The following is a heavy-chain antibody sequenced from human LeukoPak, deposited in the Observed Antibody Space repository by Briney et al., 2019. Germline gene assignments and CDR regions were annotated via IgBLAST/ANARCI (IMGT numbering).Heavy chain of an antibody. J-gene: IGHJ4*02. V-gene: IGHV3-30-3*01. CDR1: GFTFSSYA. D-gene: IGHD3-3*01. CDR2: ISYDGSNK. Sequence: GGSLRLSCAASGFTFSSYAMHWVRQAPGKGLERVAVISYDGSNKYYADSVKGRFTISRDNSKNTLYLQMNGLRAEDTAVFYCARDQYDTWSRRGNFDSWGQGTLVIVSS. CDR3: ARDQYDTWSRRGNFDS.